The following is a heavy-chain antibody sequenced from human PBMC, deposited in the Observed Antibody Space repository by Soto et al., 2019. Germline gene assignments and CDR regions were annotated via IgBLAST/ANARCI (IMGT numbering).Heavy chain of an antibody. Sequence: AYRLSVPISALKCLRQATGQGIEWMGWMNPNSGNTGYAQKFQGTVTVTRNTSRSTAYMELSSLRSEDTGLYYCASSESDSSFDYWGQGTRVAVSA. CDR1: RLSVPISA. CDR3: ASSESDSSFDY. CDR2: MNPNSGNT. D-gene: IGHD2-15*01. J-gene: IGHJ4*02. V-gene: IGHV1-8*01.